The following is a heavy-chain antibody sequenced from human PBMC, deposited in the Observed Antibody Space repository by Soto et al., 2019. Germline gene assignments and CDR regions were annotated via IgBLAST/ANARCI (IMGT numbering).Heavy chain of an antibody. Sequence: EVQLVESGGGLIQPGGSLKLSCAASGFTVGNNYMSWVRQAPGKGLEWVSLISSTGTTKYADSVKGRFTVSRDKAKNTLYLQMNSLRSEDTAVYYCAKDGRGSGSHYNSFGYWGQGTLVTVSS. V-gene: IGHV3-53*01. CDR3: AKDGRGSGSHYNSFGY. CDR2: ISSTGTT. D-gene: IGHD3-10*01. CDR1: GFTVGNNY. J-gene: IGHJ4*02.